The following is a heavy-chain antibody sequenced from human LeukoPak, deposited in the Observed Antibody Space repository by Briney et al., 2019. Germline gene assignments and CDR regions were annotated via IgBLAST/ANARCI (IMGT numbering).Heavy chain of an antibody. CDR3: AKDSPYEWNSNWFDP. D-gene: IGHD3-16*01. CDR1: GFTFDDYA. Sequence: GGSLRLSCAASGFTFDDYAMHWVRQAPGKGLEWVSGISWNSGSIGYADSVKGRFTISRDNAKNSLYLQMNSLRAEDTALYYCAKDSPYEWNSNWFDPWGQGTLVTVSS. V-gene: IGHV3-9*01. CDR2: ISWNSGSI. J-gene: IGHJ5*02.